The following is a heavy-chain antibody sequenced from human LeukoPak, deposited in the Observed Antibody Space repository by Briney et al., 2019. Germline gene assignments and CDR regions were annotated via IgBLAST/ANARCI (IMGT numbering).Heavy chain of an antibody. J-gene: IGHJ4*02. CDR2: IRYDGSNK. CDR1: GFTFSSYG. CDR3: ARDNDGAAAGSFDY. V-gene: IGHV3-30*02. Sequence: GGSLRLSCAASGFTFSSYGMHWVRQAPGKGLEWVTFIRYDGSNKYYADSVKGRFTISRDNSKNTLYLQMNSLRAEDTAVCYCARDNDGAAAGSFDYWGRGTLVTVSS. D-gene: IGHD6-13*01.